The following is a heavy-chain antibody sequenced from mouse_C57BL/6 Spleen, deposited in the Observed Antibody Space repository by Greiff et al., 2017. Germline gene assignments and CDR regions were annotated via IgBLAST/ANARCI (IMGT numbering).Heavy chain of an antibody. V-gene: IGHV1-63*01. J-gene: IGHJ2*01. CDR1: GYTFTNYW. CDR3: ARGDYDGFDY. CDR2: IYPGGGYT. D-gene: IGHD2-4*01. Sequence: VKLQQSGAELVRPGTSVKMSCKASGYTFTNYWIGWAKQRPGHGLEWIGDIYPGGGYTNYNEKFKGKATLTADKSSSTAYMQFSSLTSEDSAIYYCARGDYDGFDYWGQGTTLTVSS.